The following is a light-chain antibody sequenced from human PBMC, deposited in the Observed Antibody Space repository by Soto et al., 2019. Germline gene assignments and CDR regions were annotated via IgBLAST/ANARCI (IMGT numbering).Light chain of an antibody. CDR1: SSDVGDYNY. J-gene: IGLJ1*01. Sequence: QSALTQPRSVSGSPGQSVTISCTGTSSDVGDYNYVSWYQQHPGKAPKVLIYDVTQRPSGVPDRFSGSKSGNTASLTISGLQADDEADYYCCSYAGRYVFGTGT. CDR3: CSYAGRYV. V-gene: IGLV2-11*01. CDR2: DVT.